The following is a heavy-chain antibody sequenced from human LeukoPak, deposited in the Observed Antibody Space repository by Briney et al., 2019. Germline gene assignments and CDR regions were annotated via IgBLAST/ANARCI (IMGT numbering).Heavy chain of an antibody. CDR2: ISGDGEST. J-gene: IGHJ4*02. Sequence: GGSLRLSCAASGVTLRNYAMTWIRQAPGKGLQWVSVISGDGESTYYADSVRGRFTISRGNSKNTMYLQMNNLRAEDTAIYYCAKDRDCSSTGCYVFANWGQGTLVTVSS. D-gene: IGHD2-2*01. CDR1: GVTLRNYA. V-gene: IGHV3-23*01. CDR3: AKDRDCSSTGCYVFAN.